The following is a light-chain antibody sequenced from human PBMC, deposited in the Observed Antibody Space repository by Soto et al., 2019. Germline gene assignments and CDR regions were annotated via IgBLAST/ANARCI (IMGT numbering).Light chain of an antibody. V-gene: IGLV1-44*01. CDR2: SNN. J-gene: IGLJ3*02. CDR3: AVWDDSLNGWV. Sequence: LAQPHSVSESPGKTVTISCTGSSGTVVTNYVQWYQQLPRTAPKLLIHSNNQRPSGVPDRFSGSKSGTSASLAISGLQSEDEADYYCAVWDDSLNGWVFGGGTKLTVL. CDR1: SGTVVTNY.